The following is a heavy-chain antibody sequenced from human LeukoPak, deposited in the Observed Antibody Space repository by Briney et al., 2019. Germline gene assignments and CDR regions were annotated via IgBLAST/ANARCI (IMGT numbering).Heavy chain of an antibody. Sequence: ASVKVSCKASGYTFTGYYMHWVRQAPGQGLEWMGWINPNSGGTTYAQKFQGRVTMTRDTSISTAYMELSRLRSDDTAVYYCASSNYYDSSGYYPYWGQGTLVTVSS. CDR2: INPNSGGT. CDR3: ASSNYYDSSGYYPY. D-gene: IGHD3-22*01. J-gene: IGHJ4*02. V-gene: IGHV1-2*02. CDR1: GYTFTGYY.